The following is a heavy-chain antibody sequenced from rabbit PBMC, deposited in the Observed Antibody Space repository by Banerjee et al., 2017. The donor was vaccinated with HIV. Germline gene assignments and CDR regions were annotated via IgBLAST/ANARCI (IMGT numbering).Heavy chain of an antibody. V-gene: IGHV1S40*01. CDR3: ARSTSGYDIGDL. Sequence: QSLEESGGDLVKPGASLTLTCTASGFSFSSNYYMCWVRQAPGKGLEWIACIDAGSSGSTYYASWAKGRFTISKTSSTTVTLEMTSLTAADTATYFCARSTSGYDIGDLWGQGTLVTVS. CDR1: GFSFSSNYY. D-gene: IGHD1-1*01. J-gene: IGHJ6*01. CDR2: IDAGSSGST.